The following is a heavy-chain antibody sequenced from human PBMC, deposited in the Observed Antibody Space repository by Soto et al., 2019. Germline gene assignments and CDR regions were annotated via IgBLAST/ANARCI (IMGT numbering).Heavy chain of an antibody. CDR1: GFTFSSYG. CDR3: AKGGGGSSGYYPDY. V-gene: IGHV3-30*18. J-gene: IGHJ4*02. D-gene: IGHD3-22*01. CDR2: ISYDGSNK. Sequence: QVQLVESGGGVVQPGRSLRLSCAASGFTFSSYGMHWVRQAPGKGLEWVAVISYDGSNKYYADSVKGRFTISRDNSKNTLYLQMNSLRAEDTAVYYCAKGGGGSSGYYPDYWGQGTLVTVSS.